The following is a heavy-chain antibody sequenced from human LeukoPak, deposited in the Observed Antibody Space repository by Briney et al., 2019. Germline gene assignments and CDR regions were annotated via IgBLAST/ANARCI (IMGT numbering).Heavy chain of an antibody. V-gene: IGHV1-18*01. Sequence: ASVKVSCKASGYTFTSYGISWVRQAPGQGLEWMGWISAYNGNTNYAQKLQGRVTMTTDTSTSTAYMELRSLRSDDTAVYYCARADDSYCSSTSCPDAFDIWGQGTMVTVSS. CDR2: ISAYNGNT. J-gene: IGHJ3*02. CDR1: GYTFTSYG. D-gene: IGHD2-2*01. CDR3: ARADDSYCSSTSCPDAFDI.